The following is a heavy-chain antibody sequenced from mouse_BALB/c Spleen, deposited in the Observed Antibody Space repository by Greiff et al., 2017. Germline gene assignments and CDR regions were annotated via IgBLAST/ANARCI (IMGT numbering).Heavy chain of an antibody. J-gene: IGHJ2*01. D-gene: IGHD2-3*01. Sequence: EVQLQQSGPGLVKPSQSLSLTCTVTGYSITSDYAWNWIRQFPGNKLEWMGYISYSGSTSYNPSLKSRISITRDTSKNQFFLQLNSVTTEDTATYYCARWLLRGGFDYWGQGTTLTVSS. V-gene: IGHV3-2*02. CDR1: GYSITSDYA. CDR2: ISYSGST. CDR3: ARWLLRGGFDY.